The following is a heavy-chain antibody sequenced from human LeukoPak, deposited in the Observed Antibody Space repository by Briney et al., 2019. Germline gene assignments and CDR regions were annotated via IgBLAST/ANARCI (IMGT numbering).Heavy chain of an antibody. D-gene: IGHD2-2*01. CDR1: GGTFSSYA. CDR3: ARDENYYCSSTSCYPGGETFGYYGMDV. Sequence: ASVKVSCKASGGTFSSYAISWVRQAPGRGLEWMGGIIPMFGTANYAQKFQGRVTITADESTSTAYMELSSLRSEDTAVYYCARDENYYCSSTSCYPGGETFGYYGMDVWGQGTTVTVSS. V-gene: IGHV1-69*13. CDR2: IIPMFGTA. J-gene: IGHJ6*02.